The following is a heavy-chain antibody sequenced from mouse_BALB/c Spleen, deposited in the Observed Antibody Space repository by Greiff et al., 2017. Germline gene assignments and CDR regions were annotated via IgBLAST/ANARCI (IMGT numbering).Heavy chain of an antibody. D-gene: IGHD1-1*01. Sequence: EVKVEESGGGLVKPGGSLKLSCAASGFTFSSYAMSWVRQTPEKRLEWVASISSGGSTYYPDSVKGRFTISRDNARNILYLQMSSLRSEDTAMYYCARGEDYYYGSSPFAYWGQGTLVTVSA. CDR2: ISSGGST. CDR3: ARGEDYYYGSSPFAY. CDR1: GFTFSSYA. J-gene: IGHJ3*01. V-gene: IGHV5-6-5*01.